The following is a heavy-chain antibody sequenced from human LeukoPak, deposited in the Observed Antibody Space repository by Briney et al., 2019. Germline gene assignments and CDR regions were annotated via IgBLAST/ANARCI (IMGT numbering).Heavy chain of an antibody. D-gene: IGHD3-3*01. V-gene: IGHV4-39*01. Sequence: PSETLSLTCTVSGGSISSYYWSWIRQPPGKGLEWIGSIYYSGSTYYNPSLKSRVTISVDTSKNQFSLKLSSVTAADTAVYYCARGLRFLEWFVGYWGQGTLVTVSS. CDR1: GGSISSYY. CDR3: ARGLRFLEWFVGY. J-gene: IGHJ4*02. CDR2: IYYSGST.